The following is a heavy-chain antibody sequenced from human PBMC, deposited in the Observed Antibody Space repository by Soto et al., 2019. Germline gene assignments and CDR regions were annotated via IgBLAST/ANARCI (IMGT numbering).Heavy chain of an antibody. CDR1: GGSVSSGSYC. CDR2: IYYSGST. J-gene: IGHJ5*02. CDR3: AREVPAAFNWFDP. Sequence: PSETLCLTCTVSGGSVSSGSYCWSWIRQPPGKGLEWIGYIYYSGSTNYNPSLKSRVTISVDTSKNQFSLKLSSVTAADTAVYYCAREVPAAFNWFDPWGQGTLVTVSS. D-gene: IGHD2-2*01. V-gene: IGHV4-61*01.